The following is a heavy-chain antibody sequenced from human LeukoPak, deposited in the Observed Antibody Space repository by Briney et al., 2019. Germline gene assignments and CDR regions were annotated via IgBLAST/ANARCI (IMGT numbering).Heavy chain of an antibody. J-gene: IGHJ4*02. CDR1: GGSFSGYY. D-gene: IGHD2-2*01. CDR3: ARGGGVCSSTSCQQYYFDY. Sequence: PSETLSLTCAVYGGSFSGYYWSWIRQPPGKGLEWIGEINHSGSTNYNPSLKSRVTISVDTSKNQFSLELSSVTAADTAVYYCARGGGVCSSTSCQQYYFDYWGQGTLVTVSS. CDR2: INHSGST. V-gene: IGHV4-34*01.